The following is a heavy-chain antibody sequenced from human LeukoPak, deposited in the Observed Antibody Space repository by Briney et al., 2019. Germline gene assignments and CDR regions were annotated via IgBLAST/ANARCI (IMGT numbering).Heavy chain of an antibody. D-gene: IGHD2-2*01. CDR2: IYYSGST. J-gene: IGHJ6*03. CDR3: ARGPGIRTRGGCYYMDV. Sequence: SETLSLTCTVSGGAISYYYWSWIRQPPGRGLEWIGFIYYSGSTNSNPSLTSRVTISVDTSKNQFSLKLSSVTAADTAVYYCARGPGIRTRGGCYYMDVWGKGTTVTVSS. V-gene: IGHV4-59*01. CDR1: GGAISYYY.